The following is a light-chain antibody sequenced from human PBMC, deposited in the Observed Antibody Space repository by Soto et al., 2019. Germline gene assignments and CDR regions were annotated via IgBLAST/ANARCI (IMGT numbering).Light chain of an antibody. CDR2: DAS. CDR1: QSVSTY. Sequence: EIVLTQSPATLSLSPGERATLSCRASQSVSTYLAWYQQKPGQAPRLLIYDASNRATGIPGRFSGSGSGTDFTLTIRSLEPEDFAVYYCQPRSNWPPRTFGQGTKLEIK. J-gene: IGKJ2*01. V-gene: IGKV3-11*01. CDR3: QPRSNWPPRT.